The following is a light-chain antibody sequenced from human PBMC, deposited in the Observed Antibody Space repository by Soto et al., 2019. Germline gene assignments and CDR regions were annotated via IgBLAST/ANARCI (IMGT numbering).Light chain of an antibody. V-gene: IGKV3-20*01. CDR3: QQFGSSPGFT. CDR2: GAS. J-gene: IGKJ3*01. Sequence: EIVLTQSPGTLSLSPGERATLSCRASQSINNRYLAWYQQKPGQAPRLLIYGASSRATGIPDRFIGSGSGTDFTLIISRLEPEDFAVYYCQQFGSSPGFTFGPGTKVDIK. CDR1: QSINNRY.